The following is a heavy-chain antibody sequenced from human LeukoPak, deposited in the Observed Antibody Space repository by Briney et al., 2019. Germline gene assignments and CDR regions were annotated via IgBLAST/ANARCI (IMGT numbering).Heavy chain of an antibody. D-gene: IGHD3-9*01. Sequence: GGSLRLSCAASGFTVSSNYMSWVPEAPGQGLEGVSVIYRGGSTDYADSVKGRFTISRDNSKNTLYLQMNSLRVEDTAVYYCARSSHYDILTGYSEEDAFDIWGQGTMVTVSS. J-gene: IGHJ3*02. CDR2: IYRGGST. V-gene: IGHV3-53*01. CDR1: GFTVSSNY. CDR3: ARSSHYDILTGYSEEDAFDI.